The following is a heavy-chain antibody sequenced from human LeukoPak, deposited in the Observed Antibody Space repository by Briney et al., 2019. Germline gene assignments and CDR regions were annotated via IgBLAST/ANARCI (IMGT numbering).Heavy chain of an antibody. V-gene: IGHV3-21*01. Sequence: GGSLRLSCAASGFTFSSYSMSWVRQAPGKGLEWVSSISSSSSYIYYADSVKGRFTISRDNAKNSLYLQMNSLRAEDTAVYYCAGDIVVTGAQGSHWGQGTLVTVSS. CDR1: GFTFSSYS. CDR2: ISSSSSYI. D-gene: IGHD2-15*01. CDR3: AGDIVVTGAQGSH. J-gene: IGHJ4*02.